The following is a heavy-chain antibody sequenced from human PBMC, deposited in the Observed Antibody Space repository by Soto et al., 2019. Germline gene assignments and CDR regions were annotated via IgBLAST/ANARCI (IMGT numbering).Heavy chain of an antibody. CDR1: GGSISSSSYY. CDR2: IYYSGST. Sequence: PSETLSLTCTVSGGSISSSSYYWGWIRQPPGKGLEWIGSIYYSGSTYYNPSLKSRVTISVDTSKNQFSLKLSSVTAADTAVYYCAKNFPPVRVGGVYYGMDVWGQGTTVTVSS. D-gene: IGHD3-10*01. V-gene: IGHV4-39*01. J-gene: IGHJ6*02. CDR3: AKNFPPVRVGGVYYGMDV.